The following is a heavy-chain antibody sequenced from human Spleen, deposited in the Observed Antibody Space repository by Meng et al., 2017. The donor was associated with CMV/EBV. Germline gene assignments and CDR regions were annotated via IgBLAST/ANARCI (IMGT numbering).Heavy chain of an antibody. V-gene: IGHV3-30-3*01. CDR2: VSSDGGNK. J-gene: IGHJ4*02. D-gene: IGHD6-19*01. CDR1: FTLSRYA. Sequence: FTLSRYAIQWLRQAPGKGLEWVAVVSSDGGNKYYADSVKGRFTISRDNSKNTVSVQMDGLRPEDTAVYYCARVNSGIPVAPARVDFWGQGTLVTVSS. CDR3: ARVNSGIPVAPARVDF.